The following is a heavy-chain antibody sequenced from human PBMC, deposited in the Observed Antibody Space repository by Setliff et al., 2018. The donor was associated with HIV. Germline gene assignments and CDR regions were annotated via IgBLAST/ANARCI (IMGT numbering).Heavy chain of an antibody. Sequence: GASVKVSCKASGYTITGFYTHWVRQAPGQGLEWMGRINPNTGDTHYAEKFQGRITMVTDTSISTAYLDLRRLRIDDTAVYFCARGPLYNWHEGDNWFDPWGQGTLVTVSS. CDR2: INPNTGDT. J-gene: IGHJ5*02. V-gene: IGHV1-2*06. CDR1: GYTITGFY. D-gene: IGHD1-1*01. CDR3: ARGPLYNWHEGDNWFDP.